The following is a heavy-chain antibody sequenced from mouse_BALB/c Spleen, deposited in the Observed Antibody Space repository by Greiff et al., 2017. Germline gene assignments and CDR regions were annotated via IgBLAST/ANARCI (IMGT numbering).Heavy chain of an antibody. D-gene: IGHD1-2*01. CDR2: IDPENGDT. Sequence: EVQLQQSGAELVRSGASVKLSCTASGFNIKDYYMHWVKQRPEQGLEWIGWIDPENGDTEYAPKFQGKATMTADTSSNTAYLQLSSLTSEDTAVYYCNACTTARAFAYWGQGTLVTVSA. CDR1: GFNIKDYY. J-gene: IGHJ3*01. V-gene: IGHV14-4*02. CDR3: NACTTARAFAY.